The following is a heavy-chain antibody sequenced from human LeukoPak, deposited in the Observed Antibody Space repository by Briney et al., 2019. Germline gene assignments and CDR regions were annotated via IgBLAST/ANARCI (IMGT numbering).Heavy chain of an antibody. J-gene: IGHJ4*02. Sequence: ASVKVSCKAPGCTFSGYYMHWVREAPGQGLEWMGRINPDSGGTNYAQKFQGRVTMTRDTSISTARMELSRLRSDDTAVYYCARGWLSKGGFDYWGQGTLVTVSS. D-gene: IGHD5-12*01. CDR2: INPDSGGT. V-gene: IGHV1-2*06. CDR1: GCTFSGYY. CDR3: ARGWLSKGGFDY.